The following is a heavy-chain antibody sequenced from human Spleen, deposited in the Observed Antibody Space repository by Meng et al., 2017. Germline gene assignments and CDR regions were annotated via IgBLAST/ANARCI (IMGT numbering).Heavy chain of an antibody. CDR2: IYSSGST. Sequence: SETLSLTCTVSGGSYWSWIRQPAGKGLEWIGRIYSSGSTNYNPSLKSRVTISVDTSKNQFSLKLSSVTAVDTAVYYCARAHGPFDAFDIWGQGTMVTVSS. V-gene: IGHV4-4*07. CDR1: GGSY. J-gene: IGHJ3*02. CDR3: ARAHGPFDAFDI.